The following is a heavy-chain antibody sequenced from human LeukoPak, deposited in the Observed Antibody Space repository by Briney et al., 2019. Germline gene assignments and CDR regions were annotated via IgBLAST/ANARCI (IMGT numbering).Heavy chain of an antibody. CDR3: ARPVYYDSSGYYYYFDS. D-gene: IGHD3-22*01. CDR2: IYYSGST. J-gene: IGHJ4*02. CDR1: GGSITSGDNY. V-gene: IGHV4-30-4*01. Sequence: SETLSLTCTVSGGSITSGDNYWGWLRQPPGKGLEWIGYIYYSGSTYFNPSLKSRFTISVDTSKNQFSLRLSSVTAADTAVYYCARPVYYDSSGYYYYFDSWGQGTLVTVSS.